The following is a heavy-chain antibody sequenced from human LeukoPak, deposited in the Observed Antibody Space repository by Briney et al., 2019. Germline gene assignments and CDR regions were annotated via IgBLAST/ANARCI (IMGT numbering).Heavy chain of an antibody. CDR3: ARAEIAVAGRFDY. V-gene: IGHV1-69*06. Sequence: SVKVSCEASGGTFSSYAISWVRQAPGQGLEWMGGIIPIFGTANYAQKFQGRVTITADKSTSTAYMELSSLRSEDTAVYYCARAEIAVAGRFDYWAREPWSPSPQ. CDR1: GGTFSSYA. J-gene: IGHJ4*02. D-gene: IGHD6-19*01. CDR2: IIPIFGTA.